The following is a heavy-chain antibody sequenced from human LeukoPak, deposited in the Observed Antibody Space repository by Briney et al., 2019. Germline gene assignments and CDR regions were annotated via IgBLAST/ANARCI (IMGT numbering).Heavy chain of an antibody. V-gene: IGHV3-21*01. D-gene: IGHD3-3*01. CDR3: ARGRYYDFWSGYYTL. Sequence: GGSLRLSCAVSGFIFRSYEMNWVRQAPGKGLEWVSSISSSSYIYYADSVKGRFTISRDNAKNSLYLQMNSLRAEDTAVYYCARGRYYDFWSGYYTLWGQGTLVTVSS. CDR2: ISSSSYI. CDR1: GFIFRSYE. J-gene: IGHJ4*02.